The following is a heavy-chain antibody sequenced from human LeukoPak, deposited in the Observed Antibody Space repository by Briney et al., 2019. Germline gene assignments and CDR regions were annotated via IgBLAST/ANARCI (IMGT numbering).Heavy chain of an antibody. CDR3: AKGWYSGSSWYFDY. Sequence: GGSLRLSCTASGFTFSSYAMNWVRQAPGKGLEWVSGIRGSGGSTYYADSVKGRFTISRDNSKNTLYLQMNSLRAEDTAVYYCAKGWYSGSSWYFDYWGQGTLVTVSS. CDR1: GFTFSSYA. CDR2: IRGSGGST. V-gene: IGHV3-23*01. J-gene: IGHJ4*02. D-gene: IGHD1-26*01.